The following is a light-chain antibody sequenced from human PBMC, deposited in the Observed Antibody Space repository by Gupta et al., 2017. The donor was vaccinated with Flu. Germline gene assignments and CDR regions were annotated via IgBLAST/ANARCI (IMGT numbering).Light chain of an antibody. CDR2: DVN. V-gene: IGLV2-11*01. CDR3: NSYGASTF. CDR1: SNDVGAFDY. J-gene: IGLJ2*01. Sequence: QSALTQPRSVSGSPGQSVAISCTGTSNDVGAFDYVSWYQQHPGQAPKLIIYDVNKRPSGVPYRFTGSKSGNTASLTISGLQPQDEADYYCNSYGASTFFGGGTRLTVL.